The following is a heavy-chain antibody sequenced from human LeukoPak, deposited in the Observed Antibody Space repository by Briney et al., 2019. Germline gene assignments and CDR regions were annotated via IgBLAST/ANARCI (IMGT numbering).Heavy chain of an antibody. D-gene: IGHD3-22*01. CDR2: IYHSVST. Sequence: PSETLSLTCTVSSYSISSGYYWGWLRQPPGKGLEWIGSIYHSVSTFYKLSLESRVTIPVDTSRNQFSLNLHSVTAADTAVYYRARDPTTPYYYDTSGFDYRGRGSLVSV. CDR3: ARDPTTPYYYDTSGFDY. J-gene: IGHJ4*02. CDR1: SYSISSGYY. V-gene: IGHV4-38-2*02.